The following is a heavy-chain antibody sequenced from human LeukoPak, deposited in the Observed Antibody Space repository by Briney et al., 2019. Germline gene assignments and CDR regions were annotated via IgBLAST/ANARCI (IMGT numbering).Heavy chain of an antibody. Sequence: PSETLSLTCTVSGDSISSFYWSWVRQPPGGGLEWIGYIYYSGTTNFNPSLRSRVTISVDTSKNQFALNLSSVTAADTAVYYCARHAHGSNAFDIWGQGTMVTVSS. CDR3: ARHAHGSNAFDI. J-gene: IGHJ3*02. V-gene: IGHV4-59*01. D-gene: IGHD3-10*01. CDR1: GDSISSFY. CDR2: IYYSGTT.